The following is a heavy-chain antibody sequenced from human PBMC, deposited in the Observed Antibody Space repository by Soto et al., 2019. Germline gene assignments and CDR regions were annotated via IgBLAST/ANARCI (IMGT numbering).Heavy chain of an antibody. CDR3: ARDDHFDY. V-gene: IGHV3-53*01. CDR2: IYGGGST. J-gene: IGHJ4*02. Sequence: PGGSLRLSCAPSGFTVSSNYMSWVRQAPGKGLEWVSVIYGGGSTYYADSVKGRFTISRDNSKNTLYLQINSLRAEDTAVYYCARDDHFDYWGQGTLVTVSS. CDR1: GFTVSSNY.